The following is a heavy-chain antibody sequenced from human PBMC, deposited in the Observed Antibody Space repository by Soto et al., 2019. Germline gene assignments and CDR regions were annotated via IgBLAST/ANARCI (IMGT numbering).Heavy chain of an antibody. CDR1: GFTFSSYW. CDR2: INSDGSST. J-gene: IGHJ6*02. CDR3: ASEWFGELGPSGMDV. D-gene: IGHD3-10*01. Sequence: EVQLLESGGGLVQPGGSLRLSCAASGFTFSSYWMHWVRQAPGKGLVWVSRINSDGSSTSYADSVKGRFTISRDNAKNTLYLQMNSLRAEDTAVYYCASEWFGELGPSGMDVWGQGTTVTVSS. V-gene: IGHV3-74*01.